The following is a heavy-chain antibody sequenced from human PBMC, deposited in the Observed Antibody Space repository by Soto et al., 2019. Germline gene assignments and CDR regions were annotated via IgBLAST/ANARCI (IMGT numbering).Heavy chain of an antibody. CDR3: ATHYYGSGSYYPPQYYYGMDV. D-gene: IGHD3-10*01. CDR2: LSAYNGNT. J-gene: IGHJ6*02. CDR1: GYTFTSYG. Sequence: QVQLVQSGAEVKKPGASVKVSCKASGYTFTSYGISWVRQAPGQGLEWMGWLSAYNGNTNYAQKLQGRVTMTTDTSTSTAYMELRSLRSDDTAVYYCATHYYGSGSYYPPQYYYGMDVWGQGTTVTVSS. V-gene: IGHV1-18*01.